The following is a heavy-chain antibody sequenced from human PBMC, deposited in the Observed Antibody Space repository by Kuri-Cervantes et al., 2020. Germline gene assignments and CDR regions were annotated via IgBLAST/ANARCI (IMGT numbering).Heavy chain of an antibody. CDR3: ARHYGSGLPLDV. CDR1: GYTFTSYA. Sequence: ASVKVSCKASGYTFTSYAMHWVRQAPGQRLEWMGWINAGNGNTKYSQKFQGRVTITRDTSASTAYMELSSLRSEDTAVYYCARHYGSGLPLDVWGTGTTVTVSS. CDR2: INAGNGNT. D-gene: IGHD3-10*01. V-gene: IGHV1-3*01. J-gene: IGHJ6*04.